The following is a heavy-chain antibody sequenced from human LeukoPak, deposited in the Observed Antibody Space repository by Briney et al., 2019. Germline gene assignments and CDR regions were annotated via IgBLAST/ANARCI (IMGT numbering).Heavy chain of an antibody. V-gene: IGHV4-59*12. CDR3: ARDQGLRGHNWFDP. CDR2: IYYTGST. J-gene: IGHJ5*02. D-gene: IGHD3-10*01. CDR1: GGSISSYY. Sequence: SETLSLTCTVSGGSISSYYWSWIRQPPGKGLEWIGYIYYTGSTNYNPSLKSRVTISVDTSKNQFSLKLSSVTAADTAVYYCARDQGLRGHNWFDPWGQGTLVTVSS.